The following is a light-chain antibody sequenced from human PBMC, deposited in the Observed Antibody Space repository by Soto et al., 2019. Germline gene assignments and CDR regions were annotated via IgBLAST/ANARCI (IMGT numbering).Light chain of an antibody. CDR3: QQRSSWPRYT. J-gene: IGKJ2*01. V-gene: IGKV3-11*01. CDR2: DAS. Sequence: EIVLTQSPATLSLSPGERATLSCRASQSVSNSLAWYQQKPGQAPRLLIYDASNRASGIPARFSGSGSGTDFTLTISSLEPEDFAVYYCQQRSSWPRYTFGQGTKLEI. CDR1: QSVSNS.